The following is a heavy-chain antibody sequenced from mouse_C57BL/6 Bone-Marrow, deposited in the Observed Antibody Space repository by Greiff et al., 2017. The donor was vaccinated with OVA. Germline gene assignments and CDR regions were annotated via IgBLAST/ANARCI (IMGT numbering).Heavy chain of an antibody. V-gene: IGHV1-7*01. CDR1: GYTFTSYW. CDR2: INPSSGYT. J-gene: IGHJ3*01. Sequence: QVQLQQSGAELAKPGASVKLSCKASGYTFTSYWMHWVKQRPGQGLEWIGYINPSSGYTKYNQKFKDKATLTADKSSRTAYMQLSSLTYEDSAVYYCARVRRPAWFAYWGQGTLVTVSA. CDR3: ARVRRPAWFAY.